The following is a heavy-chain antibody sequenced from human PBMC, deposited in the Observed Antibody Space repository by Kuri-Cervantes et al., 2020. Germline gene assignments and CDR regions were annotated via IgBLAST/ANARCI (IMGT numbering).Heavy chain of an antibody. Sequence: GGSLRLSCAASGFTFRSYGMSWVRQAPGKGLEWVAIISYDGTNKFNADSVKGRFTISRDNSRNTVYLEMNSLRAEDTAVYYCARVGPSWGFGELLSYGMDVWGQGTTVTVSS. V-gene: IGHV3-30*03. J-gene: IGHJ6*02. CDR1: GFTFRSYG. CDR2: ISYDGTNK. D-gene: IGHD3-10*01. CDR3: ARVGPSWGFGELLSYGMDV.